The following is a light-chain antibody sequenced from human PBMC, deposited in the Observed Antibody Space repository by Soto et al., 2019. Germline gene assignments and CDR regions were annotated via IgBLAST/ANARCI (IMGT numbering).Light chain of an antibody. CDR1: QSVSSSF. V-gene: IGKV3-20*01. Sequence: EIVLTQSPGTLSLSPGERATLSCRASQSVSSSFLAWYQQKPGQAPRLLIYGASIRATGIPDRFSGSGSGRDFTLTISRLEPEAFAVYYCQQYGSSPPWTFGQGTKVEIK. CDR3: QQYGSSPPWT. CDR2: GAS. J-gene: IGKJ1*01.